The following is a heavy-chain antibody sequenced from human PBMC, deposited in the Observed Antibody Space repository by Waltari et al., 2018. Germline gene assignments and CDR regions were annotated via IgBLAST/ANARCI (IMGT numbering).Heavy chain of an antibody. CDR3: ARGGDYGDYQLDY. J-gene: IGHJ4*02. CDR1: GFTFSSYS. D-gene: IGHD4-17*01. Sequence: EVQLVESGGGLVKPGGSLRLSCAASGFTFSSYSMNWVRQAPGKGLEVVLSNSRSSSYIYYADSVKGRFTISRDNAKNSLYLQMNSLRAEDTAVYYCARGGDYGDYQLDYWGQGTLVTVSS. V-gene: IGHV3-21*01. CDR2: NSRSSSYI.